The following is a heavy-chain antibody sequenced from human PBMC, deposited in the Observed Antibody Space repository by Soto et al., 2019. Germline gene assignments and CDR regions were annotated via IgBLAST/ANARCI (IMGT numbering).Heavy chain of an antibody. CDR1: GGSISSGGYY. J-gene: IGHJ3*02. CDR3: ARPNPEMRDAFDI. CDR2: IYYSGST. Sequence: SETLSLTCTVSGGSISSGGYYWSWIRQHPGKGLESIGYIYYSGSTYYNPSLKSRVTISVDTSKNQFSLKLSSVTAADTAVYYCARPNPEMRDAFDIWGQGTMVTVSS. V-gene: IGHV4-31*03.